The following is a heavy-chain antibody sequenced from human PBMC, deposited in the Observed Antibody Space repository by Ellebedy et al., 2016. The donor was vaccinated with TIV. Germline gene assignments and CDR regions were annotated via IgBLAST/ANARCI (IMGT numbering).Heavy chain of an antibody. Sequence: MPGRSLRLSCTVSGGSISSSCYYWGWLRLPPGKGLEWIGNIYYSGSTYDNPSLQRRVTISVDTSKNQFSLRLNCVTAADTAVYYCVRFVRATKAFDIWGQGTMVTVSS. J-gene: IGHJ3*02. V-gene: IGHV4-39*07. CDR1: GGSISSSCYY. CDR2: IYYSGST. D-gene: IGHD5-12*01. CDR3: VRFVRATKAFDI.